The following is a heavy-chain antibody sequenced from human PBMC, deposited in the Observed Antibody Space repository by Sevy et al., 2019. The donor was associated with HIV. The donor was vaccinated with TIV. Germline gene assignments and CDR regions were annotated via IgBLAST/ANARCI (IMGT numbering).Heavy chain of an antibody. D-gene: IGHD3-22*01. V-gene: IGHV3-15*01. CDR2: IKSKTDGGTT. Sequence: GGSLRLSCAASGFTFNDAWMSWVRQAPGKGLEWVGRIKSKTDGGTTDYAAPVKGRFTISRDDSKNTLYLQMNSLKTEDTAVYYCTTVDYDSSGYCFDYWGQGTLVTVSS. CDR1: GFTFNDAW. J-gene: IGHJ4*02. CDR3: TTVDYDSSGYCFDY.